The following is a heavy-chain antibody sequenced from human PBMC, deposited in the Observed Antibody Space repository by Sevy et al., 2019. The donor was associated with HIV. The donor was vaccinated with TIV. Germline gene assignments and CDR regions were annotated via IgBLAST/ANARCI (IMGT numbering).Heavy chain of an antibody. CDR3: ARGNENRRRWGYMDV. CDR1: GFTFSSYW. J-gene: IGHJ6*03. Sequence: GGSLRLSCAASGFTFSSYWMHWVRQAPGKGLVWVSRINSDGSNKSYADSVKGRFTISRDNAKNTLYLQMNSLRAEDTGVYYCARGNENRRRWGYMDVWGKGTTVTVSS. V-gene: IGHV3-74*01. CDR2: INSDGSNK. D-gene: IGHD1-26*01.